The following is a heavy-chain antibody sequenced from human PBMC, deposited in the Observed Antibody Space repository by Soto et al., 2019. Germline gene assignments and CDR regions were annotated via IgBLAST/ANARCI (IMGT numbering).Heavy chain of an antibody. CDR1: GDSISSSIYY. J-gene: IGHJ5*02. D-gene: IGHD6-6*01. Sequence: SETLFLTCIVSGDSISSSIYYWGWIRQPPGKGLEWIGSIYYSGSTYYNPSLKSRVTISVDTSKNQFSLKLSSVTAADTAVFYCARNRARNWFDPWGEGPMVTV. CDR3: ARNRARNWFDP. CDR2: IYYSGST. V-gene: IGHV4-39*01.